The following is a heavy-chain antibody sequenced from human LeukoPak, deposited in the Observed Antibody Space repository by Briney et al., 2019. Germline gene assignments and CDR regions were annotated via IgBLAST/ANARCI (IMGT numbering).Heavy chain of an antibody. CDR3: AGTPGDYDYYFDY. D-gene: IGHD4-17*01. CDR2: IYHSGST. CDR1: GGSISSGGSS. Sequence: SQTLSLTCAVSGGSISSGGSSWSWIRQPPGKGLEWIGYIYHSGSTYYNPSLKSRVTISVDTSKNQFSLKLSSVTAADTAVYYCAGTPGDYDYYFDYWGQGTLVTVSS. V-gene: IGHV4-30-2*05. J-gene: IGHJ4*02.